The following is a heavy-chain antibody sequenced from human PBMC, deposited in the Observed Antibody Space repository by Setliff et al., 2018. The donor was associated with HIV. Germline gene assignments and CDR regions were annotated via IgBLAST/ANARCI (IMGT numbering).Heavy chain of an antibody. CDR3: ARVRLELRQYWFDS. Sequence: SATLSLTCAVYGGSFSDYYWSWIRQPPGKGLEWIGEINHSGSTNYNPSLKRRVTISVDTSKNQFSLKLNSVTAADTAVYYCARVRLELRQYWFDSWGQGSPVTVSS. J-gene: IGHJ5*01. CDR1: GGSFSDYY. V-gene: IGHV4-34*01. CDR2: INHSGST. D-gene: IGHD1-7*01.